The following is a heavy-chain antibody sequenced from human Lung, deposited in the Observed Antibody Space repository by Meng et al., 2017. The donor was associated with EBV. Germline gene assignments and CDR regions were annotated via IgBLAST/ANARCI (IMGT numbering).Heavy chain of an antibody. CDR1: GFTFSGSA. V-gene: IGHV3-73*02. CDR2: IRSKANNYAT. J-gene: IGHJ4*02. Sequence: EVQREESGGGLVQPGGSLKLSCAAVGFTFSGSAMHWVRQASGKGLEWVGRIRSKANNYATSFGASVEGRFTISRDDSNNTAYLQMNSLKTEDTAVYYCTSRSYWGQGTLVTVSS. D-gene: IGHD3-10*01. CDR3: TSRSY.